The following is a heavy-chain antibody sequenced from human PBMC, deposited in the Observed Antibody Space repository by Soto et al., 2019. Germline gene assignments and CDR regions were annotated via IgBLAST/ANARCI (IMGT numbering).Heavy chain of an antibody. D-gene: IGHD1-1*01. CDR2: IYYSGST. V-gene: IGHV4-59*01. Sequence: SETLSLTCTVSGGSISSYYWSWIRQPPGKGLEWIGYIYYSGSTNYNPSLKSRVTISVDTSKNQFSLKLSAVTAADTAVYYCASWTGSAFDYWGQGTLVTVSS. J-gene: IGHJ4*02. CDR1: GGSISSYY. CDR3: ASWTGSAFDY.